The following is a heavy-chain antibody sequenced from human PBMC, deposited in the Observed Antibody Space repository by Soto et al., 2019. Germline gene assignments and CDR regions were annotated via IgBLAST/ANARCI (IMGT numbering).Heavy chain of an antibody. CDR3: ARGPSAYYDYVWGSYRYDNWFAP. CDR1: GYTFTSYG. J-gene: IGHJ5*02. CDR2: ISAYNGNT. Sequence: QVQLVQSGAEVKKPGASVKVSCKASGYTFTSYGISWVRQAPGQGLEWMGWISAYNGNTNYAQKLQGRVTMTTDTSTSTVYMELRSLRSDDTAVYYCARGPSAYYDYVWGSYRYDNWFAPWGQGTLVTVSS. D-gene: IGHD3-16*02. V-gene: IGHV1-18*01.